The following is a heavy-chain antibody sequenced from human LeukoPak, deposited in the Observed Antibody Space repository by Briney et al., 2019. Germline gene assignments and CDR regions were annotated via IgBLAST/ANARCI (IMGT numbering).Heavy chain of an antibody. CDR3: ARQGVEMATINAFDI. CDR2: INHSGST. J-gene: IGHJ3*02. V-gene: IGHV4-34*01. D-gene: IGHD5-24*01. CDR1: GGSFSGYY. Sequence: SETLSLTCAVYGGSFSGYYWSWIRQPPGKGLEWIGEINHSGSTNYNPSLKSRVTISVDTSKNQFSLKLSSVTAADTAVYYCARQGVEMATINAFDIWGQGTMVTVSS.